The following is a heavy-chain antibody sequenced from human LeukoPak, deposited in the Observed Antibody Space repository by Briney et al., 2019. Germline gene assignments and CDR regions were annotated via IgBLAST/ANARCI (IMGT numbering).Heavy chain of an antibody. CDR3: ATVAPYGSGSYYPDY. J-gene: IGHJ4*02. Sequence: ASVKVSCKVSGYTLTELSMHWVRQAPGKGLEWMGGFDPEDGETIYAQKFQGRVTMTEDTSTDTAYMELSSLRSEDTAVYYCATVAPYGSGSYYPDYWGQGTLVTVSS. D-gene: IGHD3-10*01. V-gene: IGHV1-24*01. CDR2: FDPEDGET. CDR1: GYTLTELS.